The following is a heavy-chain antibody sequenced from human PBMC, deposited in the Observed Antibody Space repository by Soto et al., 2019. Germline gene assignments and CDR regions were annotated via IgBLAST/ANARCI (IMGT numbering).Heavy chain of an antibody. V-gene: IGHV1-46*01. CDR2: IHPGGGST. J-gene: IGHJ4*02. Sequence: ASVKVSCKASGYIFTNYYMHWVRQAPGQGLEWMGMIHPGGGSTSYAQKFRGRVTMTRDTSTSTAYMELSSLRSEDTAVYYCARGKYHSDRIDWPQHYWGQGTLVTVSS. D-gene: IGHD2-21*01. CDR3: ARGKYHSDRIDWPQHY. CDR1: GYIFTNYY.